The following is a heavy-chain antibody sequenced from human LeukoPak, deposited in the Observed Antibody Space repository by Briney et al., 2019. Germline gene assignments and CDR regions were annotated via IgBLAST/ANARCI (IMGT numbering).Heavy chain of an antibody. Sequence: ASVKVSCKASGGTFSSYAISWVRQALGQGLEWMGRIIPILGIANYAQKFQGRVTITADKSTSTAYMELSSLRSEDTAVYYCARGRPTTNFDYWGQGTLVTVSS. CDR1: GGTFSSYA. J-gene: IGHJ4*02. CDR2: IIPILGIA. V-gene: IGHV1-69*04. D-gene: IGHD1-7*01. CDR3: ARGRPTTNFDY.